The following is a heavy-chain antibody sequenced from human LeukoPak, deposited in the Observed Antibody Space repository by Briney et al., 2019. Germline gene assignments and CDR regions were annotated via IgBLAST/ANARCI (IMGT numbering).Heavy chain of an antibody. Sequence: ASVKVSCKASGYTFTGYYMHWVRQAPGQGLEWMGWINPNSGGTNYAQKFQGRVTMTRDTSISTAYMELSRLRSDDTAVYYCARTSGYVDFSDYWGQGTLVTVSS. CDR2: INPNSGGT. J-gene: IGHJ4*02. D-gene: IGHD5-12*01. V-gene: IGHV1-2*02. CDR3: ARTSGYVDFSDY. CDR1: GYTFTGYY.